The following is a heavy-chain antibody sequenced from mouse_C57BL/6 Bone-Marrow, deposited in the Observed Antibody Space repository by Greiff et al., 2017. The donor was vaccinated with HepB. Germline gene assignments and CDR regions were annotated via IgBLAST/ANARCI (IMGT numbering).Heavy chain of an antibody. CDR1: GFTFSSYT. V-gene: IGHV5-9*01. J-gene: IGHJ1*03. Sequence: EVQLVESGGGLVKPGGSLKLSCAASGFTFSSYTMSWVRQTPEKRLEWVATISGGGGNTYYPDSVKGRFTISRANAKNTLYLQLSSLRSEATALYYCARHDDYDYVDWYFDVWGTGTTVTVSS. CDR3: ARHDDYDYVDWYFDV. CDR2: ISGGGGNT. D-gene: IGHD2-4*01.